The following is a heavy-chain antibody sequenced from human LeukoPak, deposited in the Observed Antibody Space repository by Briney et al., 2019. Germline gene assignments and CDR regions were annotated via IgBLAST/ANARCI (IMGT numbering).Heavy chain of an antibody. CDR3: ARDRSSSSGRIAAAGTTPGYYYYMDV. CDR2: INPSGGST. CDR1: GYTFTGYY. V-gene: IGHV1-46*01. D-gene: IGHD6-13*01. Sequence: ASVKVSCKASGYTFTGYYMHWVRQAPGQGLEWMGIINPSGGSTSYAQKFQGRVTMTRDMSTSTVYMELSSLRSEDTAVYYCARDRSSSSGRIAAAGTTPGYYYYMDVWGKGTTVTVSS. J-gene: IGHJ6*03.